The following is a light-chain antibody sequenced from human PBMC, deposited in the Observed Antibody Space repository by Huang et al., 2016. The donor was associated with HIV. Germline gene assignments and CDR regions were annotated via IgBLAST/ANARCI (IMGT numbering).Light chain of an antibody. CDR3: QQRVNGLT. Sequence: EIVLTQSPATLSFFPGQRVSLSCRASQNINTHLDWYQQRPGQPPRLLIYDASSRVPGVAARFSGSGSGTDFTRTISSLESEDFATYYCQQRVNGLTFGGGTKV. J-gene: IGKJ4*01. V-gene: IGKV3-11*01. CDR1: QNINTH. CDR2: DAS.